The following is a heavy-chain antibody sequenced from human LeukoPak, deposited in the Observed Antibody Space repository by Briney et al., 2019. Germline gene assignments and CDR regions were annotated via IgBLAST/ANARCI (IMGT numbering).Heavy chain of an antibody. V-gene: IGHV3-30*18. J-gene: IGHJ4*02. CDR2: ISYDGSNK. CDR3: AKLREPFDY. D-gene: IGHD1-14*01. Sequence: GGSLRLSCAASGFTFSSYGMHWVRQAPGKGLEWVAVISYDGSNKYYADSVKGRFTISRDNSKNTLYLQMNSLRAEDTVVYYCAKLREPFDYWGQGTLVTVSS. CDR1: GFTFSSYG.